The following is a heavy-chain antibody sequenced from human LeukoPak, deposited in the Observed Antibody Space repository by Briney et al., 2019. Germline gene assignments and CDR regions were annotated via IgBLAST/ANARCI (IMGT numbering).Heavy chain of an antibody. CDR1: GFTFSTYG. Sequence: GGSLRLSCEASGFTFSTYGMHWVRQAPGKGLEWVAIISFDENNKYYADSVKGRFTISRDNAKNTLNLQMNSLRAEDTAVYYCARDLGQYYDTSDNWFDPWGQGTLVTVSS. J-gene: IGHJ5*02. CDR3: ARDLGQYYDTSDNWFDP. V-gene: IGHV3-30*03. D-gene: IGHD3-22*01. CDR2: ISFDENNK.